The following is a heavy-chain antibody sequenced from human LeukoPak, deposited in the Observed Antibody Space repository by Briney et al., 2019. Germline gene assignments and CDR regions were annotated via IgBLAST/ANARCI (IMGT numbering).Heavy chain of an antibody. D-gene: IGHD5-12*01. V-gene: IGHV1-69*13. CDR2: IVPIFGSA. Sequence: SVNVSCKASGYTFTSYAISWVRQAPGQGLEWMGGIVPIFGSANYAQKFQGRVTITADESTTTAYMELTGLRSEDTAVYYCAKDEGVANRWFDPWGQGTLVTVSS. J-gene: IGHJ5*02. CDR1: GYTFTSYA. CDR3: AKDEGVANRWFDP.